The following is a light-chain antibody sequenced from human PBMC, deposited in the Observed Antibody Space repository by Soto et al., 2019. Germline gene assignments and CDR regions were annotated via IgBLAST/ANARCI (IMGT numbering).Light chain of an antibody. Sequence: EIVLTQSPATLSLSPGEIATLSFSASQSVSSYLAWYQQKPGQAPRLLIYGASNRATGIPDRFSGSGSGTDFTLTISRLEPEDFAMYFCQQYVSSPQTFGQGTKVDIK. CDR3: QQYVSSPQT. CDR1: QSVSSY. J-gene: IGKJ1*01. CDR2: GAS. V-gene: IGKV3-20*01.